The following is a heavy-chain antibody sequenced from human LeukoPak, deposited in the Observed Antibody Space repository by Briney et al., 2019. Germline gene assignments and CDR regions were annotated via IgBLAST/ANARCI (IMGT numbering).Heavy chain of an antibody. CDR3: ARRSLDGYSNSKGAFDI. D-gene: IGHD4-11*01. CDR1: GGSISSYY. J-gene: IGHJ3*02. Sequence: SETLSLTCTVSGGSISSYYWSWIRQPPGKGLEWIGYIYYSGSTNYNPSLKSRVTISVDTSKNQFSLKLSSVTAADTAVYYCARRSLDGYSNSKGAFDIWGQGTMVTVSS. V-gene: IGHV4-59*08. CDR2: IYYSGST.